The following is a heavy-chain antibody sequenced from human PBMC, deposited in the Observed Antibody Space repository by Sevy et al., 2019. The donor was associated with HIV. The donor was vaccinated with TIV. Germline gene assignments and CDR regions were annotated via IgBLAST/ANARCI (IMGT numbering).Heavy chain of an antibody. CDR2: ISNSGSII. Sequence: GGSLRLSCVASGFTFSSYEMNWVRQAPGKGLEWVSHISNSGSIIYYEDSVKGRFTISRENAKNSLYLQMNSLRAEDTAVYYCAREDGSRQYFQYWGQGTLVTVSS. CDR3: AREDGSRQYFQY. J-gene: IGHJ1*01. V-gene: IGHV3-48*03. CDR1: GFTFSSYE. D-gene: IGHD6-19*01.